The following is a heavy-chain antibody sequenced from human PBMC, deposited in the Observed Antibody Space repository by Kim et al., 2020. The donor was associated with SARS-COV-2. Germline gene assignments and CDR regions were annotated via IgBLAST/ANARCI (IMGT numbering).Heavy chain of an antibody. Sequence: SETLSLTCAVYGVSFSGYYWTWNRQPPRKGMGWNGEINNRESTNYGPTPKSQVPLSVTTPKNQSSLNLRSVTAAATAIYYCASATVTVVIARGCHINFWG. D-gene: IGHD3-22*01. CDR2: INNREST. V-gene: IGHV4-34*01. CDR1: GVSFSGYY. CDR3: ASATVTVVIARGCHINF. J-gene: IGHJ2*01.